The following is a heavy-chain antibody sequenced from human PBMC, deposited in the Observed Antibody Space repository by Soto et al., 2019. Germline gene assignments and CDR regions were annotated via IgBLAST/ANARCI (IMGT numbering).Heavy chain of an antibody. CDR3: AREYDSSGYFHETMGY. Sequence: ASVKVSCKASGYTFTTYGITWVRQAPGQGLEWMGWISAYNGNTNYAQKLQGRVTMTTDTSTSTAYMERRSLRPDYTAVYYCAREYDSSGYFHETMGYWGQGTLVTVSS. J-gene: IGHJ4*02. D-gene: IGHD3-22*01. V-gene: IGHV1-18*04. CDR2: ISAYNGNT. CDR1: GYTFTTYG.